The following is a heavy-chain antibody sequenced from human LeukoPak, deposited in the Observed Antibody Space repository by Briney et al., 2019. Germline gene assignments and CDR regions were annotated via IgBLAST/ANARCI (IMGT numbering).Heavy chain of an antibody. D-gene: IGHD3-22*01. CDR1: GGSISSSSYY. CDR2: IYYSGST. J-gene: IGHJ3*02. V-gene: IGHV4-39*07. CDR3: ARDESSYDSRGGGAFDI. Sequence: SETLSLTCTVSGGSISSSSYYWGWIRQPPGKGLEWIGSIYYSGSTYYNPSLKSRVTISVDTSKNQFSLKLSSVTAADTAVYYCARDESSYDSRGGGAFDIWGQGTMVTVSS.